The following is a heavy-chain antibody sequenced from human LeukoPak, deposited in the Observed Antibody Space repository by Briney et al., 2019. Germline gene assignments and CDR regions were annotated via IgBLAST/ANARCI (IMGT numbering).Heavy chain of an antibody. J-gene: IGHJ4*02. CDR2: INHSGST. Sequence: PSETLSLTCAVYGGSFSGYYWSWIRQPPRKGLEWIGEINHSGSTNYNPSLKSRVTISVDTSKNQFSLKLSSVTAADTAVYYCARVDFWSGYYRDYWGQGTLVTVSS. V-gene: IGHV4-34*01. CDR1: GGSFSGYY. D-gene: IGHD3-3*01. CDR3: ARVDFWSGYYRDY.